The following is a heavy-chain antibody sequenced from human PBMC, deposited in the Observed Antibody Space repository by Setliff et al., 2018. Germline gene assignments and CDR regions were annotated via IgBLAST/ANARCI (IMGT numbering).Heavy chain of an antibody. J-gene: IGHJ6*03. CDR3: ARMSGFFYIDV. CDR2: IYTSWST. Sequence: NPSETLSLTCTVSGASISNFYWTWIRQPAGKGLEWIGQIYTSWSTNYNPSLKSRVTISLDTSKNQFSLKLNSVTAADTAVYYCARMSGFFYIDVWGNGTTVTVSS. V-gene: IGHV4-4*07. CDR1: GASISNFY. D-gene: IGHD3-3*01.